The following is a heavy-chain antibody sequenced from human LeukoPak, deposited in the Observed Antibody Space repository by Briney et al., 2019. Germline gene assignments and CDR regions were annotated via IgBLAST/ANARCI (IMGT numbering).Heavy chain of an antibody. D-gene: IGHD6-13*01. CDR3: ARGADSGSWSPEYFQH. CDR2: ISYEGDST. CDR1: GFIFRIYG. Sequence: GRSLRLSCAASGFIFRIYGMHWVRQAPGKGLEWVALISYEGDSTYYADSVKGRFTISRDNSKDMLYLQMNSLRAADTGVYHCARGADSGSWSPEYFQHWGRGTLVTISS. V-gene: IGHV3-30*03. J-gene: IGHJ1*01.